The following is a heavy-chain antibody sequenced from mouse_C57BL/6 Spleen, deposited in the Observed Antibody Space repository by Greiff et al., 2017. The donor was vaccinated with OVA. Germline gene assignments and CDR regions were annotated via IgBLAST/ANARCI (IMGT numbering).Heavy chain of an antibody. CDR2: IWSGGST. CDR1: GFSLTSYG. Sequence: VMLVESGPGLVQPSQSLSITCTVSGFSLTSYGVHWVRQSPGKGLEWLGVIWSGGSTDYNAAFISRLSISKDNSKSQVFFKMNSLQADDTAIYYCARRRLGPYYYAMDYWGQGTSVTVSS. V-gene: IGHV2-2*01. CDR3: ARRRLGPYYYAMDY. D-gene: IGHD4-1*01. J-gene: IGHJ4*01.